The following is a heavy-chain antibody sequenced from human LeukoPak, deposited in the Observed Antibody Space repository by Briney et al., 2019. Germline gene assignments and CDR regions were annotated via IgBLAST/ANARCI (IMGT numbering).Heavy chain of an antibody. CDR1: GGSISSGGHY. CDR2: IYYSGDT. CDR3: ARDSDYYDSSGYYLGGACDY. Sequence: SQTLSLTCTVSGGSISSGGHYWSWIRQYPGKGLEWIGYIYYSGDTYYNPSLKSRVTISVDTSKNQFSLKLSSVTAADTAVYYCARDSDYYDSSGYYLGGACDYWGQGTLVTVSS. V-gene: IGHV4-31*03. J-gene: IGHJ4*02. D-gene: IGHD3-22*01.